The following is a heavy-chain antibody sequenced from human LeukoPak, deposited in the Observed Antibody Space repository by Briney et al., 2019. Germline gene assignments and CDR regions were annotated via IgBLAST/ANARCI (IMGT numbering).Heavy chain of an antibody. CDR1: GYTFTTYW. CDR2: IYPGDSDP. D-gene: IGHD6-13*01. CDR3: ARHGLGSSWFGFDY. Sequence: GESLKISCKGSGYTFTTYWIGWVRQMPGKGLEWMGIIYPGDSDPRYSPSFQGQVTISADKSISTAYLQWSSLKASDSAVYYCARHGLGSSWFGFDYWGQGTLVTVSS. V-gene: IGHV5-51*01. J-gene: IGHJ4*02.